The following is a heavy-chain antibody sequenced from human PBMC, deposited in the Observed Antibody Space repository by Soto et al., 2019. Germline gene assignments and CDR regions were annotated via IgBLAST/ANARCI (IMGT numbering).Heavy chain of an antibody. CDR2: ISGSGGST. D-gene: IGHD3-16*01. J-gene: IGHJ6*02. V-gene: IGHV3-23*01. CDR3: AKPASRRDDGHYYYYGMDV. CDR1: GFTFSSYA. Sequence: GGSLRLSCAASGFTFSSYAMSWVRQAPGKGLEWVSAISGSGGSTYYADSVKGRFTISRDNSKNTLYLQMNSLRAEDTAVYYCAKPASRRDDGHYYYYGMDVWGQGTTVTVSS.